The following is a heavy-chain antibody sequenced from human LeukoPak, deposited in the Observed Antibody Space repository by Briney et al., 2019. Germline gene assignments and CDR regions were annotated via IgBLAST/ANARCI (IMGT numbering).Heavy chain of an antibody. Sequence: GGSLRLSCAASGFTFSSYWMSWVRQAPGKGRSGVANIKQDGSEKYYVDSAKGRFTISRDNAKNSLYLQMNSLRAEDTAVYYCARVVRYSGSYYYDYWGQGTLVTVSS. D-gene: IGHD1-26*01. CDR3: ARVVRYSGSYYYDY. V-gene: IGHV3-7*01. J-gene: IGHJ4*02. CDR1: GFTFSSYW. CDR2: IKQDGSEK.